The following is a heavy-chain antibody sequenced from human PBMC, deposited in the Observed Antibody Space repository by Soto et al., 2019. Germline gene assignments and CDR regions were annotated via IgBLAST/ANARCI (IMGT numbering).Heavy chain of an antibody. Sequence: QMQLVQSGPEVKKPGTSVKVSCKASGFTFTSSAVQWVRQARGQRLEWIGWIVVGSGNTNYAQKFQERVTITRDLYKSTDYMALSSLRSEDTAVYYCAAQVQYSGYDPDPFDYWGQGTLVTVSS. V-gene: IGHV1-58*01. CDR2: IVVGSGNT. CDR3: AAQVQYSGYDPDPFDY. J-gene: IGHJ4*02. D-gene: IGHD5-12*01. CDR1: GFTFTSSA.